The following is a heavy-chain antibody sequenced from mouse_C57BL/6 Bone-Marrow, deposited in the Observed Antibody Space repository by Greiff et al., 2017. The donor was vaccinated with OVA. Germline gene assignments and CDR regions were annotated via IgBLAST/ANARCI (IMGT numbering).Heavy chain of an antibody. CDR3: TSWDYDYEAWFAY. CDR1: GYTFTSYW. Sequence: VQLQQSGTVLARPGASVKMSCKTSGYTFTSYWMHWVKQRPGQGLEWIGAIYPGNSDTSYNQKFKGKAKLTAVTSASTAYMELSSLTNEDSAVYYCTSWDYDYEAWFAYWGQGTLVTVSA. J-gene: IGHJ3*01. V-gene: IGHV1-5*01. D-gene: IGHD2-4*01. CDR2: IYPGNSDT.